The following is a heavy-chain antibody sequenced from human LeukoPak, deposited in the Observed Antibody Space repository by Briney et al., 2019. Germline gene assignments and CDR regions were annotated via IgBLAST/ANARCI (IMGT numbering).Heavy chain of an antibody. V-gene: IGHV3-23*01. Sequence: GGSLRLSCAASGLTFSSYAMSWVRQAPGKGLEWLSTISGSRDSTYYADSVKGRFTISRDNSKNTLYLQMISLRAKDTAVYYCAKDVGSGSYYGTYYFDYWGQGTLVTVSS. J-gene: IGHJ4*02. CDR2: ISGSRDST. CDR3: AKDVGSGSYYGTYYFDY. D-gene: IGHD3-10*01. CDR1: GLTFSSYA.